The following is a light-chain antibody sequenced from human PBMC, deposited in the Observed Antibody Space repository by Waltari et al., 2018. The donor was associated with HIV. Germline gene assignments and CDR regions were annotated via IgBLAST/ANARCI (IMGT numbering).Light chain of an antibody. CDR3: QQYDNLPLT. V-gene: IGKV1-33*01. CDR1: QDIIKY. CDR2: AAS. Sequence: DIQMPQSQSSLSASVRDRVPITCQASQDIIKYLNWYQQKPGKAPKLLIYAASNLETGVPARFSGGGSGTDFTFTISSLQPEDIATYYCQQYDNLPLTFGGGTKVEI. J-gene: IGKJ4*01.